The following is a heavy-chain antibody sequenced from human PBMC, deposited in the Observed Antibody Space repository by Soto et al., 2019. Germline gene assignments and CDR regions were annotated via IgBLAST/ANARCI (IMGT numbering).Heavy chain of an antibody. CDR3: ARGSDYYNYGMDV. J-gene: IGHJ6*02. CDR1: GGSISSYY. Sequence: QLQPQESGPGLVKPSETLSLTCTVSGGSISSYYWTWIRQPPGKGLEWIGYMYYTGSTNYNPSFKSRVTISGDTSKIQFSLKLRSVTAADTAVYYCARGSDYYNYGMDVWGQGTTVTVSS. CDR2: MYYTGST. V-gene: IGHV4-59*01.